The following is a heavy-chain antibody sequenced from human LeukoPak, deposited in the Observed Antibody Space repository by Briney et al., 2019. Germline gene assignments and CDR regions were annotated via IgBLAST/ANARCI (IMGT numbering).Heavy chain of an antibody. J-gene: IGHJ3*01. CDR3: ARHIPVSYDAFDL. CDR1: DGSITGDY. CDR2: VYYTGRT. V-gene: IGHV4-59*08. Sequence: SETLSLTCTVSDGSITGDYWSWIRQPPGKGLEWIAYVYYTGRTLYNPSLESRVTISVDTSKTQFSLKLTSVTAADTAVYYCARHIPVSYDAFDLWGRGTTVTVSS. D-gene: IGHD6-19*01.